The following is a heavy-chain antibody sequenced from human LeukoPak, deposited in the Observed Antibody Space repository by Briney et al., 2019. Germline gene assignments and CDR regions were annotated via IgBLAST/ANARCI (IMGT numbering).Heavy chain of an antibody. Sequence: PGGSLRLSCAASGFTFSDYYMNWVRQAPGKGLEWVSSISSSSRYTYYADSVKGRFTISRDNAKNSLYLQMNSLRAEDTAVYYCARDPDSSSWYDYWGQGTLVTVSS. V-gene: IGHV3-21*01. CDR3: ARDPDSSSWYDY. D-gene: IGHD6-13*01. CDR2: ISSSSRYT. CDR1: GFTFSDYY. J-gene: IGHJ4*02.